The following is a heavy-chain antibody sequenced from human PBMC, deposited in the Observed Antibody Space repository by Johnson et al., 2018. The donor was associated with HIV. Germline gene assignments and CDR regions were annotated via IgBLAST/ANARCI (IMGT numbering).Heavy chain of an antibody. Sequence: QVQLVESGGGVVRPGGSLRLSCAASGFTVSSNYMSWVRQAPGKGLEWVAVISHDGSNKYYADSVKGRFTVSRDNSKNTLYLQMNSLRPEDTAVYYCARDRPYYYGSGDAFDIWGQGTMVTVSS. V-gene: IGHV3-30-3*01. CDR2: ISHDGSNK. CDR1: GFTVSSNY. CDR3: ARDRPYYYGSGDAFDI. J-gene: IGHJ3*02. D-gene: IGHD3-10*01.